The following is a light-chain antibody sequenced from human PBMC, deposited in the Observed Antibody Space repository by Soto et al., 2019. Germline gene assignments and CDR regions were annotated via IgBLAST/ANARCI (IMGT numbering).Light chain of an antibody. V-gene: IGKV3-20*01. CDR3: QQYGTSPPLT. J-gene: IGKJ4*01. Sequence: EIVLTQSPGTLSLSPGERATLSCRASQSVYSTYLAWYQQKPGQAPMLLISGASSRAPGIPDRFSGSGSGTEFTLTISRLEPEDFAVYYCQQYGTSPPLTFGGGTKVEIK. CDR1: QSVYSTY. CDR2: GAS.